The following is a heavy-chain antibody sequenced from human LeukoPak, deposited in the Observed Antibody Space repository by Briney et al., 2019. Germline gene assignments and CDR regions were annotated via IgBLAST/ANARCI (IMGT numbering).Heavy chain of an antibody. CDR2: MNPNSGNT. V-gene: IGHV1-8*02. J-gene: IGHJ5*02. CDR3: AREMYAASCFDP. CDR1: GGTFSSYA. Sequence: ASVKVSCKASGGTFSSYAISWVRQAPGQGLEWMGWMNPNSGNTGYAQKFQGRVTMTRNTSISTAYMELSSLRSEDTAVYYCAREMYAASCFDPWGQGTLVTVSS. D-gene: IGHD2-8*01.